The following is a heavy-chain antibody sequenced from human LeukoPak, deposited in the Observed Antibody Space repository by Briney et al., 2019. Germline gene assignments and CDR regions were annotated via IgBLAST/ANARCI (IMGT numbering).Heavy chain of an antibody. CDR1: GFTFSSYA. CDR3: AKGRGHYDILTGY. J-gene: IGHJ4*02. CDR2: IRYDGSNK. Sequence: GGSLRLSCAASGFTFSSYAMSWVRQAPGKGLEWVAFIRYDGSNKYYADSVKGRFTISRDNSKNTLYLQMNSLRAEDTAVYYCAKGRGHYDILTGYWGQGTLVTVSS. V-gene: IGHV3-30*02. D-gene: IGHD3-9*01.